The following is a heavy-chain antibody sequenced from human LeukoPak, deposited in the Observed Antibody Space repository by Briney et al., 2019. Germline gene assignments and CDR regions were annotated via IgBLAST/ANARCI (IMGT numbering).Heavy chain of an antibody. CDR1: GFTFDDYA. J-gene: IGHJ4*02. Sequence: TGGSLRLSCAASGFTFDDYAMHWVRQAPGKGLEWVSGISWNSGSIGYADSVKGRFTISRDNAKNSLYLQMNSLRAEDMALYYCAKGGYSSSWYEYYFDYWGQGTLVTVSS. V-gene: IGHV3-9*03. CDR2: ISWNSGSI. CDR3: AKGGYSSSWYEYYFDY. D-gene: IGHD6-13*01.